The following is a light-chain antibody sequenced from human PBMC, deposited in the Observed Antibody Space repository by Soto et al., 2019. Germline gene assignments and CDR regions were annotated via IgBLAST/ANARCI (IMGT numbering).Light chain of an antibody. Sequence: DIHLSLSPAYLSASIGDRVTITCRASQSISSYLNWYQQKPGKAPMLLIYGATNLQSGVPSRFSGSGSRTDFTLTISSLQPEDFATYYCQHCESIPHPFGQVTKVDIK. CDR3: QHCESIPHP. V-gene: IGKV1-39*01. J-gene: IGKJ1*01. CDR1: QSISSY. CDR2: GAT.